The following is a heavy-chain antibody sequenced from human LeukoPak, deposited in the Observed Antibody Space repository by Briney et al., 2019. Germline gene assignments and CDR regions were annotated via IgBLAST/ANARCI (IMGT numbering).Heavy chain of an antibody. CDR2: ICYSGST. V-gene: IGHV4-39*01. Sequence: PSETLSLTCTVSGGSISSSSYYWGWIRQPPGKGLEWIGSICYSGSTYYNPSLKSRVTISGDTSKNQFSLRLSSVTAADTAVYYCARQTGSGLFILPGGQGTLVTVSS. CDR1: GGSISSSSYY. J-gene: IGHJ4*02. D-gene: IGHD3/OR15-3a*01. CDR3: ARQTGSGLFILP.